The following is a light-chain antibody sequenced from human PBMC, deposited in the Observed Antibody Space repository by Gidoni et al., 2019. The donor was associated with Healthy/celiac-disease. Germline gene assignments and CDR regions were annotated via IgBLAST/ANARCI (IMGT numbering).Light chain of an antibody. CDR1: QSVSSY. CDR2: DAS. V-gene: IGKV3-11*01. Sequence: EIVLTQSPATLSSSPGERATLSCRASQSVSSYLAWYQQKPGQVPRLLIYDASNRATGIPARFSGSGSGTDFTLTISSLEPEDFAVYYCQQRSNWPLTFXGXTKVEIK. CDR3: QQRSNWPLT. J-gene: IGKJ4*01.